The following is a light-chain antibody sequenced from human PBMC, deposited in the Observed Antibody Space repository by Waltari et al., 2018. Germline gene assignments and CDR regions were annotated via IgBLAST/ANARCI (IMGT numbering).Light chain of an antibody. Sequence: EIVLTQSPGTLSLSPGERATLSCRASQTVSKNYLAWYQQKPGQAPRLLIDDASHRDTGIPDRFRGSGSGTDFTLTISRLEPEDFAVYYCQQCAISPLTFGGGTKVEI. CDR3: QQCAISPLT. V-gene: IGKV3-20*01. CDR1: QTVSKNY. CDR2: DAS. J-gene: IGKJ4*01.